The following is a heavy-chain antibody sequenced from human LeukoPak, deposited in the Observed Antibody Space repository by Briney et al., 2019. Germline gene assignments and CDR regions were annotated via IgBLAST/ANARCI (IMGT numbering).Heavy chain of an antibody. D-gene: IGHD2-15*01. J-gene: IGHJ4*02. V-gene: IGHV4-39*01. CDR3: ARHDGRSGGTMGALDH. Sequence: SETLSLTCTVSGGSISSGSYFWGRIRQSPGKGLEWIGSSYSGGSTYYQNPSLKSRVTISVDTSKNQFLLNVSSVTAEDTAVYYCARHDGRSGGTMGALDHWGRGALVIVSS. CDR1: GGSISSGSYF. CDR2: SYSGGST.